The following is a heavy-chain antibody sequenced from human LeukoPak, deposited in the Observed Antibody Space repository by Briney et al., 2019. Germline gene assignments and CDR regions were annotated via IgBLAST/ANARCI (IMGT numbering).Heavy chain of an antibody. CDR3: ASGLLWFGELLTSGMDV. Sequence: GGSLRLSCAASGFTFSSYAMHWVRQAPGKGLEWVAVISYDGSNKYYADSVKGRFTISRDNSKNTLYLQMNSLRAEDTAVYYCASGLLWFGELLTSGMDVWGQGTTVTVSS. CDR1: GFTFSSYA. J-gene: IGHJ6*02. CDR2: ISYDGSNK. D-gene: IGHD3-10*01. V-gene: IGHV3-30-3*01.